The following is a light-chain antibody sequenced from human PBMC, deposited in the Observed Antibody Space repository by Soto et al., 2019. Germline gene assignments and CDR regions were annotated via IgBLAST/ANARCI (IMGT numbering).Light chain of an antibody. CDR2: GAS. J-gene: IGKJ2*01. V-gene: IGKV3-15*01. CDR3: QQYNSWPPKYT. CDR1: QSVSSN. Sequence: EIVMTQSPATLSVSPGERATLSCRASQSVSSNLAWYQQKPGQAPRLLIYGASTRATCIPARFSGSGSGTELTLTISSLQSEYFAVYNYQQYNSWPPKYTFGQGTKLEIK.